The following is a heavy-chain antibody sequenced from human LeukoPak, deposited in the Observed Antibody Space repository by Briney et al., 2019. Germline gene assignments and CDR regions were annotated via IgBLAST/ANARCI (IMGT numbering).Heavy chain of an antibody. V-gene: IGHV3-23*01. CDR2: ISGGGGST. D-gene: IGHD2-15*01. CDR3: AKSVFCSGGSCYSYYFDY. Sequence: QPGGSLRISCAASGFPFSSYAMSWVRQAPGKGLDWVSAISGGGGSTYYADSVKGRFTISRDNSKSTLYLQMNSLRAEDTAVYYCAKSVFCSGGSCYSYYFDYWGQGTLVTVSS. CDR1: GFPFSSYA. J-gene: IGHJ4*02.